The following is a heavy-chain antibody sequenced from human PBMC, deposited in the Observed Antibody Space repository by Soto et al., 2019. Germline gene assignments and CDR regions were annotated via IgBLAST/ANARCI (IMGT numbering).Heavy chain of an antibody. J-gene: IGHJ6*03. CDR2: IYSGGST. CDR3: ARGPYSSSWYYYYYYMDV. Sequence: VQLVESGGGLVQPGGSLRLSCAASGFTVSSNYMSWVRQAPGKGLEWVSVIYSGGSTYYADSVKGRFTISRHNSKNTLYLQMNSLRAEDTAVYYCARGPYSSSWYYYYYYMDVWGKGTTVTVSS. V-gene: IGHV3-53*04. D-gene: IGHD6-13*01. CDR1: GFTVSSNY.